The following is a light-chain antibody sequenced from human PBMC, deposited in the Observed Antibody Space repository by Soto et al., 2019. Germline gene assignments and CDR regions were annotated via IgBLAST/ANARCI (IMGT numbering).Light chain of an antibody. J-gene: IGLJ1*01. CDR1: YSDIGTYDS. Sequence: QSALAQPASVSGSPGQSITVSCTGTYSDIGTYDSVSWYQHHPGRAPKLLIFGVNRRPSGISYRFSGSKSGNSASLTISGLQAEDEADYYCSSYASSSSYVFGGGTKATVL. CDR2: GVN. CDR3: SSYASSSSYV. V-gene: IGLV2-14*01.